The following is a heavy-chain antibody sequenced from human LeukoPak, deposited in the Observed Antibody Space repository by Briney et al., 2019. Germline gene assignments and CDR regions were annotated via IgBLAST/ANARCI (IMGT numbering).Heavy chain of an antibody. J-gene: IGHJ3*02. D-gene: IGHD2-8*01. CDR2: INHSGST. CDR1: GGSFSGYY. Sequence: SETLSLTCAVYGGSFSGYYWSWIRQPPGKGLEWIGEINHSGSTNYNPSLKSRVTISVDTSKNQFSLKLSSVTAADTAVYYCARIPVYDGVFDAFDIWGQGTMVTVSS. CDR3: ARIPVYDGVFDAFDI. V-gene: IGHV4-34*01.